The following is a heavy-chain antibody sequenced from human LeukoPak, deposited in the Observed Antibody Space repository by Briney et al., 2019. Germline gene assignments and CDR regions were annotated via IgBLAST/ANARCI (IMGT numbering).Heavy chain of an antibody. CDR3: AKGTKPVMTIPDY. J-gene: IGHJ4*02. D-gene: IGHD1/OR15-1a*01. V-gene: IGHV3-21*04. CDR2: ISGTSSYI. Sequence: GGSLRLSCAASGFTFSNYGMNWVRQAPGKGLEWVSFISGTSSYIYYAESVKGRFTISRDNAESSLYLQMNSLRAEDTAMYYCAKGTKPVMTIPDYGGQGILVTVSS. CDR1: GFTFSNYG.